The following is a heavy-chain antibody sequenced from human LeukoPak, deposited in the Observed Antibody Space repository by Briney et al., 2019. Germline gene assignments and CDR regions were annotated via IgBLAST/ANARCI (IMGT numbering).Heavy chain of an antibody. CDR3: ATASKESSGYFKYFVH. D-gene: IGHD3-22*01. Sequence: PSQTLPLTCTVSGGSISSCNYFWSWIRQHPGKGLEWIRYIYHSGSTYYNPSLKSRVSISGDTSKNEFSLTLNSVTAADTAVYYCATASKESSGYFKYFVHWGQGSLVTVSS. CDR1: GGSISSCNYF. J-gene: IGHJ4*02. CDR2: IYHSGST. V-gene: IGHV4-31*03.